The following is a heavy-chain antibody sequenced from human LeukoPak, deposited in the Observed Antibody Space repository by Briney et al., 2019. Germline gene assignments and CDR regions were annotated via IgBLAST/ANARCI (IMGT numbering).Heavy chain of an antibody. CDR3: ARDGYYYGSGSYFEYYFDY. J-gene: IGHJ4*02. Sequence: PGGSLRLSCAASGFTFSSYRMHWVRQAPGKGLEWVAVTSYDGSNKYNADSVKGRFTISRDNSKNTLYLQMNSLRAEDTAVYYCARDGYYYGSGSYFEYYFDYWGQGTLVTVSS. CDR2: TSYDGSNK. V-gene: IGHV3-30*03. D-gene: IGHD3-10*01. CDR1: GFTFSSYR.